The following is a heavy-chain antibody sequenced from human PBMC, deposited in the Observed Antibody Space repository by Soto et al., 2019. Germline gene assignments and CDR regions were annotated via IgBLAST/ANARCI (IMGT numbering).Heavy chain of an antibody. CDR2: IQSGGST. V-gene: IGHV3-66*01. CDR3: ARGYCSGASCSYFDY. Sequence: ESGGGLVQPGGSLRLSCAASGFTVSSNYMSWVRQAPGKGLEWVSVIQSGGSTYYADSVKGRFTISRDNSKNTLYLQMNGLRAEDTAVFYCARGYCSGASCSYFDYWGQGTLVTVSS. D-gene: IGHD2-15*01. J-gene: IGHJ4*02. CDR1: GFTVSSNY.